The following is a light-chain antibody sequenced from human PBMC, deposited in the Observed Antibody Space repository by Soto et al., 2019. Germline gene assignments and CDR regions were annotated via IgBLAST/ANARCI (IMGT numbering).Light chain of an antibody. J-gene: IGLJ1*01. CDR3: SSYTTSSTRV. CDR1: SSDVGAYDF. Sequence: QSVLTQPASVSGSPGQSITISCTRTSSDVGAYDFVSWYQQHPDKAPKLMIYEVRNRPSGVSNRFSGSKSVNTATLTISGLQAEDEADYYCSSYTTSSTRVFGTGTKVTVL. CDR2: EVR. V-gene: IGLV2-14*03.